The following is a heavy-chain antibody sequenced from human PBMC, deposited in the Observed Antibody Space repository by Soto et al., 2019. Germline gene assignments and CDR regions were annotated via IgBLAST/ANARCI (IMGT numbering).Heavy chain of an antibody. CDR1: GFTFSNYA. CDR2: ISGSGGST. V-gene: IGHV3-23*01. D-gene: IGHD3-22*01. J-gene: IGHJ4*02. Sequence: GGSLRLSCAASGFTFSNYAMSWVRQAPGKGLEWVSAISGSGGSTYYADSVKGRFTISRDNSKNTLYLQMNSLRAEDTAVYYCAKGNYSDSSGYPDYWGQGTLVTVSS. CDR3: AKGNYSDSSGYPDY.